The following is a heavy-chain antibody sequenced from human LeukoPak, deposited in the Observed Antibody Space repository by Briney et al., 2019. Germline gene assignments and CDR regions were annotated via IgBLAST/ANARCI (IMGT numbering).Heavy chain of an antibody. J-gene: IGHJ4*02. CDR1: GGFISSTTYY. CDR3: SVYEYGDHFT. D-gene: IGHD4-17*01. Sequence: SETLSLTCNVSGGFISSTTYYWGWIRQPPGKGLEWIGSIYYTGTTYYSPSLTSRVTVSVHTSKNQFSLNLRSVTAADTAVYCVSVYEYGDHFTWGRGTQVLVSS. V-gene: IGHV4-39*03. CDR2: IYYTGTT.